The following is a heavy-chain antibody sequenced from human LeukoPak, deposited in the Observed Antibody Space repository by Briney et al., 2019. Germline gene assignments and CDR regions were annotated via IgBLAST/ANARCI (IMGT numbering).Heavy chain of an antibody. J-gene: IGHJ6*02. CDR2: IYHSGST. D-gene: IGHD5-12*01. Sequence: PSGTLSLTCAVSGGSISSSNWWSWVRQPPGKGLEWIGEIYHSGSTNYNPSLKSRVTISVDKSKNQFSLKLSSVTAADTAVYYCARDNQWLRGDYYYGMDVWGQGTTVTVSS. V-gene: IGHV4-4*02. CDR3: ARDNQWLRGDYYYGMDV. CDR1: GGSISSSNW.